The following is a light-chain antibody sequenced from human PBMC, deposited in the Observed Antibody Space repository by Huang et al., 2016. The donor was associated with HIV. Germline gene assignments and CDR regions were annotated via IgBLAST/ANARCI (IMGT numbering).Light chain of an antibody. CDR1: QSVSSSF. J-gene: IGKJ1*01. V-gene: IGKV3-20*01. Sequence: EIVLTQSPGTLSLSPGEGVTLSCRASQSVSSSFLAWYQQKPGQAPRLLIYGTSSRVTGIPDRFSGSGSGTEVTLTISRVEPEDFAVYYCQQYGSSPWTFGQGTKVEIK. CDR3: QQYGSSPWT. CDR2: GTS.